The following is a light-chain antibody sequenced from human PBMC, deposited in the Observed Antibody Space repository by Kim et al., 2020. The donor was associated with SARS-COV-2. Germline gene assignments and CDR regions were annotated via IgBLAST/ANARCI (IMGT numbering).Light chain of an antibody. CDR3: YSAADNIGV. CDR2: KDS. J-gene: IGLJ3*02. V-gene: IGLV3-27*01. CDR1: VLAKKY. Sequence: VSPGQKARITCSGDVLAKKYARWFQQKPGQAPVLVIYKDSERPSGIPERFSGSSSGTTVTLTISGAQVEDEADYYCYSAADNIGVFGGGTQLTVL.